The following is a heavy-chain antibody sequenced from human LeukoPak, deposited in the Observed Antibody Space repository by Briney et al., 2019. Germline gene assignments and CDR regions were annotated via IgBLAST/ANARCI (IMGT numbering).Heavy chain of an antibody. CDR3: ARNVDTAMVSDY. Sequence: GGSLRLSCAASGFPFTVYPTHWVRQAPGKGLEWVSVSSSDETYKFYADSVRGRFTISRDNSKNTLYLQMNSLRAEDTAVYYCARNVDTAMVSDYWGQGTLVTVSS. V-gene: IGHV3-30-3*01. D-gene: IGHD5-18*01. CDR2: SSSDETYK. J-gene: IGHJ4*02. CDR1: GFPFTVYP.